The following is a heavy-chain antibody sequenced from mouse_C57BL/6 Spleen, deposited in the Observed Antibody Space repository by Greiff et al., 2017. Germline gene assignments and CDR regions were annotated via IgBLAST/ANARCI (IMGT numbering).Heavy chain of an antibody. CDR3: AKTSDYYGSSQAWFAY. Sequence: DVMLVESGGDLVKPGGSLKLSCAASGFTFSSYGMSWVRQTPDKRLEWVATISSGGSYTYYPDSVKGRFTISRDNAKNTLYLQMSSLKSEDTAMYYCAKTSDYYGSSQAWFAYWGQGTLVTVSA. CDR2: ISSGGSYT. CDR1: GFTFSSYG. J-gene: IGHJ3*01. V-gene: IGHV5-6*02. D-gene: IGHD1-1*01.